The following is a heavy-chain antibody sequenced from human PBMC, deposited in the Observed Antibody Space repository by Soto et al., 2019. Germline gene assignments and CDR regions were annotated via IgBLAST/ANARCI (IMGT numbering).Heavy chain of an antibody. CDR2: INPSGGST. Sequence: ASVKVSCKASGYTFTSYYMHWVRQAPGQGLEWMGIINPSGGSTSYAQKFQGRVTMTRDTSMSTVYMELSSLRSEDTAVYYCARDNYPYYYDSSGYYYGYWGQGTLVTVSS. D-gene: IGHD3-22*01. CDR3: ARDNYPYYYDSSGYYYGY. CDR1: GYTFTSYY. V-gene: IGHV1-46*01. J-gene: IGHJ4*02.